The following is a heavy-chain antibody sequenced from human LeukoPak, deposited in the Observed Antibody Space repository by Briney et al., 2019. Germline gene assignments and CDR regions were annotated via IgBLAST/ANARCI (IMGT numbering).Heavy chain of an antibody. D-gene: IGHD5-12*01. CDR3: ARDRIGGYDFRY. Sequence: SETLSLTCTVSGYSISSGYYWGWIRQPPGKGLEWIGSIYHSGNTYYNPSLKSRVTISVDTSKNQFSLKLTSVTAADTAVYYCARDRIGGYDFRYWGQGTLVTVSS. V-gene: IGHV4-38-2*02. CDR2: IYHSGNT. J-gene: IGHJ4*02. CDR1: GYSISSGYY.